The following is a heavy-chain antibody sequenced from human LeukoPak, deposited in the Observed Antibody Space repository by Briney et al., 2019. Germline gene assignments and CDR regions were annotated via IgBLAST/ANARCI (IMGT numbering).Heavy chain of an antibody. J-gene: IGHJ3*02. CDR1: GYTFPSYY. CDR2: INPSGGST. V-gene: IGHV1-46*01. Sequence: ASVKVSCKASGYTFPSYYMHWVRQAPAQGLEWMGIINPSGGSTSYAQKFQGRVTMTSDTSTSTVYMELSSQRSEDTAVYYCRSGPTDAFDIWGQGTMATVSS. CDR3: RSGPTDAFDI.